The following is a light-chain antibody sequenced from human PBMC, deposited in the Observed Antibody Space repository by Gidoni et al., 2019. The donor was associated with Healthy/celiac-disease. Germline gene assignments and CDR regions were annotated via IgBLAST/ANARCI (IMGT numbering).Light chain of an antibody. CDR3: QQYNSYSGT. CDR1: QSISSW. V-gene: IGKV1-5*03. CDR2: KAS. J-gene: IGKJ1*01. Sequence: DIQMTQSPSTLSASVGDRVTITCRASQSISSWLAWYQKKPGKAPKLLIYKASSLESGVPSRFSGSGSGTEFTLTISRLQPDDFATYYCQQYNSYSGTFGQGTKVEIK.